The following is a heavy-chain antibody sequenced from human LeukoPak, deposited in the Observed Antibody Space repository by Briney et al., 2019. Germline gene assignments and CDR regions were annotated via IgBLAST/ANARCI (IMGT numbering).Heavy chain of an antibody. V-gene: IGHV3-64*04. D-gene: IGHD3-16*01. CDR3: AREVGGSAFDI. J-gene: IGHJ3*02. CDR2: ISANVGST. Sequence: GGSLRLSCSASGFTFSSYAMHWVRQAPGKGLEYVSAISANVGSTYYADSVKGRFTISRDNSKNTLYLQMNSLRAEDTAVYYCAREVGGSAFDIWSQGTMVTVSS. CDR1: GFTFSSYA.